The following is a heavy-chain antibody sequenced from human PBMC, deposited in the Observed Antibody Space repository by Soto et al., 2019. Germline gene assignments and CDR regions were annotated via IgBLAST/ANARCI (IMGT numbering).Heavy chain of an antibody. J-gene: IGHJ2*01. CDR1: GGSISSYY. CDR3: ANFHWYVDL. V-gene: IGHV4-59*01. D-gene: IGHD1-20*01. CDR2: IYYTGST. Sequence: QVQLQESGPGLVKPSETLSLTCTVSGGSISSYYWSWIRQPPGKGLEWIGYIYYTGSTSYNPSLKSRVTISVDTSKNQFSLQMSSVTAADTAVYYCANFHWYVDLWGRGTLVTVSS.